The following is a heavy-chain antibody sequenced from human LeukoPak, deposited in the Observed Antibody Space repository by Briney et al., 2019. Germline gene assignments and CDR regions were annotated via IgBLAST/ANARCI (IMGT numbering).Heavy chain of an antibody. Sequence: SETLSLTCSVSGGSITSYYWSWIRQPPGKGLEWIGYIYYSGSTKYNPSLKSRVTISVDTSKNQFSLNLSSVTAADTAVYYCARPGYSYDPYDAFDIWGQGTMVTVSS. V-gene: IGHV4-59*01. D-gene: IGHD5-18*01. CDR1: GGSITSYY. CDR2: IYYSGST. J-gene: IGHJ3*02. CDR3: ARPGYSYDPYDAFDI.